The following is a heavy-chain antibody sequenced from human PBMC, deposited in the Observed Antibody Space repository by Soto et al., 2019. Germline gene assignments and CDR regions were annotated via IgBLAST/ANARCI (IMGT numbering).Heavy chain of an antibody. J-gene: IGHJ3*02. V-gene: IGHV1-18*01. D-gene: IGHD2-15*01. CDR3: ARMVVVVAATPEAFDI. CDR2: ISAYNGNT. CDR1: GYTFTSYG. Sequence: ASVKVSCKASGYTFTSYGISWVRQAPGQGLEWMGWISAYNGNTNYAQKLQGRVTMTTDTSTSTAYMELRGLRSDDTAVYYCARMVVVVAATPEAFDIWGQGTMVTVSS.